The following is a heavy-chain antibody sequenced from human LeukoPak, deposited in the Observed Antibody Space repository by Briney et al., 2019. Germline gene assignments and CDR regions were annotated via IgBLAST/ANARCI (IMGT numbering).Heavy chain of an antibody. CDR1: GFTFNDYA. CDR2: ISWNSGNI. Sequence: GGSLRLSCAASGFTFNDYAMYWVRQAPGKGLEWVSGISWNSGNIGYADSVKGRFTISRDNAKNSLYLQMNSLRTEDTAFYYCAKDISITGTTGAFDCWGQGTLVTVSS. CDR3: AKDISITGTTGAFDC. V-gene: IGHV3-9*01. D-gene: IGHD1-7*01. J-gene: IGHJ4*02.